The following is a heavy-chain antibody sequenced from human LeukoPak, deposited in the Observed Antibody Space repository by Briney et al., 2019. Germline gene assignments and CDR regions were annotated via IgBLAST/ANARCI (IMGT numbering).Heavy chain of an antibody. CDR2: ISFDGSKK. CDR3: AKGKDLYGALDI. CDR1: GFTVSTSV. V-gene: IGHV3-30*18. D-gene: IGHD3-10*01. Sequence: GGSLRLSFAASGFTVSTSVMHWVRQAPGKGLDWVAIISFDGSKKYYTDSVKGRFTISRDTSENTVYLQMNSLGVEDTALYYCAKGKDLYGALDIWGQGTRVTVSS. J-gene: IGHJ3*02.